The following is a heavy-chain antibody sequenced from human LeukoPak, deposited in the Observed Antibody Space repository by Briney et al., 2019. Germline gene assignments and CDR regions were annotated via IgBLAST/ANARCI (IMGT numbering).Heavy chain of an antibody. Sequence: PSETLSLTCAVSGYSISSGYFWGWIRQPLGKGLEWIGSVYRSESYYNPSLNSRLTISIDTSKNQVSLKLSSVTAADTAVYYCARQTGYSSSWYGESWFDPWGQGTLVTVSS. CDR1: GYSISSGYF. V-gene: IGHV4-38-2*01. CDR2: VYRSES. D-gene: IGHD6-13*01. J-gene: IGHJ5*02. CDR3: ARQTGYSSSWYGESWFDP.